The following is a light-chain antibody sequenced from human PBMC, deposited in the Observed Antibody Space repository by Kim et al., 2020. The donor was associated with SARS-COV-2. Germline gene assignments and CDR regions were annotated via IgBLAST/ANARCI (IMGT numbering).Light chain of an antibody. CDR2: DTA. V-gene: IGKV3-11*01. Sequence: LSPGERATLSCRASQSISRYLGWYQQKPGQAPRLLISDTANRATGIPARFSGSGSGTDFTLTINSLEPEDFAVYYCQQRSSWPLTFGGGTKVEIK. CDR3: QQRSSWPLT. CDR1: QSISRY. J-gene: IGKJ4*01.